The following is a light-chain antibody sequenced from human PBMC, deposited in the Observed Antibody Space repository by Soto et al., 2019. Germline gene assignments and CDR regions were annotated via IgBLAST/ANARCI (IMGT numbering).Light chain of an antibody. CDR1: QSVSSSY. V-gene: IGKV3-20*01. Sequence: IVLTQSPAILALSPGDRATLSCRASQSVSSSYLAWYQQKPGQAPRLLIYGASNRATGIPDRFSGSGSGTDFTLTISRLEPEDFAVYYCQQYGSSGTFGQGTKVDIK. CDR3: QQYGSSGT. J-gene: IGKJ1*01. CDR2: GAS.